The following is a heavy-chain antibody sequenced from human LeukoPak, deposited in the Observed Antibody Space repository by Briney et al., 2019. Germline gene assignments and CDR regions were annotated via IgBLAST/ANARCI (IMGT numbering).Heavy chain of an antibody. CDR2: ISSSGSTI. Sequence: GGSLRLSCAASGFTFSDYYMSWIRQAPGKGLEWVSYISSSGSTIYYADSVKGRFTISRDNAKNSLYLQTKSLRAEDTAVYYCARVTLGYDSSGYQRYYYYYMDVWGKGTTVTVSS. CDR1: GFTFSDYY. J-gene: IGHJ6*03. V-gene: IGHV3-11*04. D-gene: IGHD3-22*01. CDR3: ARVTLGYDSSGYQRYYYYYMDV.